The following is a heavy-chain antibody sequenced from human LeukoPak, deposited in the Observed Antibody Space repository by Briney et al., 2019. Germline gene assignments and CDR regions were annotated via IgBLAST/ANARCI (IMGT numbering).Heavy chain of an antibody. CDR3: ARASGSYWWFDS. D-gene: IGHD1-26*01. V-gene: IGHV1-2*02. Sequence: ASVKVSCKASGGTFSSYAISWVRQAPGQGLEWMGWISPNSGGTNYAQKFQGSVTMTRDTSISTAYMELNRLRSDDTAVYYCARASGSYWWFDSWGQGTLVTVSS. CDR1: GGTFSSYA. J-gene: IGHJ5*01. CDR2: ISPNSGGT.